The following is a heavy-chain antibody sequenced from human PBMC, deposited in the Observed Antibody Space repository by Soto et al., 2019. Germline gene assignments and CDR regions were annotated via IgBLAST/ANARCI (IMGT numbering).Heavy chain of an antibody. CDR1: GFSVTNSY. CDR3: ARDWSKFSYNYPYYYAMDA. D-gene: IGHD5-18*01. J-gene: IGHJ6*02. V-gene: IGHV3-53*01. Sequence: GGSLRLSCTVSGFSVTNSYINWVRQAPGKGLEWVSILYSSGTTYYADSVRGRFAVSRDDSKNTLFLHMNSLRADDTAVYYCARDWSKFSYNYPYYYAMDAWGQGTTVTVSS. CDR2: LYSSGTT.